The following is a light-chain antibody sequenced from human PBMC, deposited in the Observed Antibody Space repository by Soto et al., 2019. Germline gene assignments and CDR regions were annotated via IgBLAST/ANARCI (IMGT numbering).Light chain of an antibody. CDR1: QSISSN. V-gene: IGKV3-15*01. CDR3: QQLTNFRFT. CDR2: GAS. Sequence: EIVMTQSPATLSVSPGERATLSCRASQSISSNLAWYQLKPGQSPRLLIYGASTRATGFPARFSGSGSGAEFTLTISSLQPEDFATYYCQQLTNFRFTFGQGTKLDIK. J-gene: IGKJ2*01.